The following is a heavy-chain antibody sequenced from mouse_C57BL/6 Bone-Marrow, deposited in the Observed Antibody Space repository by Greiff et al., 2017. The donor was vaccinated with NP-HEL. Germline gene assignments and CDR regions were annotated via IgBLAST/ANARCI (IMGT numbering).Heavy chain of an antibody. CDR2: INPNNGGT. D-gene: IGHD4-1*01. V-gene: IGHV1-26*01. CDR3: ARVLGPPLFAY. J-gene: IGHJ3*01. Sequence: EVQLQQSGPELVKPGASVKISCKASGYTFTDYYMNWVKQSHGKSLEWIGDINPNNGGTSYNQKFKGKATLTVDKSSSTAYMELRSLTSEDSAVYYCARVLGPPLFAYWGQGTLVTVSA. CDR1: GYTFTDYY.